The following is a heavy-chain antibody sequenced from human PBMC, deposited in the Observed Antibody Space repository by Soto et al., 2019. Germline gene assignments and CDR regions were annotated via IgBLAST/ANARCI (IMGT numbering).Heavy chain of an antibody. CDR3: ARGNSSSPPYYGMDV. V-gene: IGHV1-2*04. Sequence: QVQLVQSGAEVKKPGASVKVSCKASGYTFTGYYMHWVRQAPGQGLEWMGWINPNSGGTNYAQKFKGCVTMTRDTSSSTAYMELSRLRSDDTAVYYCARGNSSSPPYYGMDVSGQGTTVTVSS. CDR2: INPNSGGT. CDR1: GYTFTGYY. J-gene: IGHJ6*02. D-gene: IGHD6-13*01.